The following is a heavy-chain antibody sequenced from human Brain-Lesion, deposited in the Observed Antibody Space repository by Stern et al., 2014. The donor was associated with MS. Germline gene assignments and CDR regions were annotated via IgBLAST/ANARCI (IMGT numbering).Heavy chain of an antibody. V-gene: IGHV2-26*01. Sequence: ESGPVLVKPTETLTLTCSVSGFSLSNAAMGVSWIRQPPGKALECLAHIFSTGENAYSTTMKNRLTITKDTSRSQVVLTMTNMDPVDTATYYCARMREYCSGGICFAGYYDSWGQGTLVTVSS. CDR1: GFSLSNAAMG. D-gene: IGHD2-15*01. CDR2: IFSTGEN. CDR3: ARMREYCSGGICFAGYYDS. J-gene: IGHJ4*02.